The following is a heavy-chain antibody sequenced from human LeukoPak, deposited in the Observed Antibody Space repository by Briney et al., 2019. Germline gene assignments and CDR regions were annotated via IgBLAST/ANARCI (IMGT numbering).Heavy chain of an antibody. D-gene: IGHD2-2*01. CDR1: GGSISSSSYY. V-gene: IGHV4-39*07. J-gene: IGHJ5*02. Sequence: SETLSLTCTVSGGSISSSSYYWGWIRQPPGKGLEWIGSIYYSGSTYYNPSLKSRVTISVDTSKNQFSLKLSSVTAADTAVYYCARAYCSSTRCYGNWFDPWGQGTLVTVSS. CDR3: ARAYCSSTRCYGNWFDP. CDR2: IYYSGST.